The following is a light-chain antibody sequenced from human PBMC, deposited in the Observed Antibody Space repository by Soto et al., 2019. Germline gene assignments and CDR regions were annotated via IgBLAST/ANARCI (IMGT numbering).Light chain of an antibody. CDR3: QHFKSFPIT. CDR2: ESS. CDR1: QGISTL. Sequence: AIQLTHSPSSLSASVGDIVTITCRASQGISTLLAWYQQKPGKAPKVLIYESSLLQSGVPSRFSGSGSGTDFTLTISSLQPEDFATYYCQHFKSFPITFGQGTRLEIK. V-gene: IGKV1-13*02. J-gene: IGKJ5*01.